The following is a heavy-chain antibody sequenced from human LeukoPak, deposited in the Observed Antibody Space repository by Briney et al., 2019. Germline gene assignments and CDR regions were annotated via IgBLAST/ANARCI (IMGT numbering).Heavy chain of an antibody. CDR2: ISGSFIAT. J-gene: IGHJ4*02. Sequence: GGTLRLSCAASGFTFSSYAMSWVRQAPGKGLEWVSAISGSFIATYYADSVKGRFTISRDNAKNSLYLQMNSLRAEDTAVYYCARDFYDFWSGYYTHFDYWGQGTLVTVSS. CDR1: GFTFSSYA. V-gene: IGHV3-23*01. CDR3: ARDFYDFWSGYYTHFDY. D-gene: IGHD3-3*01.